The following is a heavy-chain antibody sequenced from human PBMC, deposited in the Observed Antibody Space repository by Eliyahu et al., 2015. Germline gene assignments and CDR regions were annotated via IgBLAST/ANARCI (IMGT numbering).Heavy chain of an antibody. J-gene: IGHJ4*02. CDR1: GGSFSGYY. Sequence: QVQLQQWGAGLLKPSETLSLTCAVYGGSFSGYYWSWIXQPPGKGLEWIGEINHRGSTNYNPSLKSRVTISVDTSKNQFSLKLSSVTAADTAVYYCARDPGGLVFDYWGQGTLVTVSS. D-gene: IGHD3-10*01. V-gene: IGHV4-34*01. CDR2: INHRGST. CDR3: ARDPGGLVFDY.